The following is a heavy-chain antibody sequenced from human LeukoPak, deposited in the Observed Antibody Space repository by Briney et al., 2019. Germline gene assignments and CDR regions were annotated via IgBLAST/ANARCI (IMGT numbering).Heavy chain of an antibody. CDR1: DGSISSYY. CDR2: IYYSGST. Sequence: SSETLSLTCTVADGSISSYYWSGIRQPPGKGLEWIGYIYYSGSTNYNPSLKSRVTISVDTSKNQFSLKLSSVTAADTAVYYCARALDFWSSYYGYWGQGTLVTVSS. V-gene: IGHV4-59*01. J-gene: IGHJ4*02. D-gene: IGHD3-3*01. CDR3: ARALDFWSSYYGY.